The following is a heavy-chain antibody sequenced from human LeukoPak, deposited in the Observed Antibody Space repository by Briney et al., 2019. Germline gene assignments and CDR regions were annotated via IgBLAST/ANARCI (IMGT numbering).Heavy chain of an antibody. V-gene: IGHV3-33*08. CDR3: ARVPRVNSSGYYAFDI. Sequence: PGGSLRLSCAASGFTFRSYGLSWVRQAPGKGLEWVAVIWYDGSNKYYADSVKGRFTISRDNSKNTLYLQMNSLRAEDTAVYYCARVPRVNSSGYYAFDIWGQGTMVTVSS. CDR2: IWYDGSNK. D-gene: IGHD3-22*01. J-gene: IGHJ3*02. CDR1: GFTFRSYG.